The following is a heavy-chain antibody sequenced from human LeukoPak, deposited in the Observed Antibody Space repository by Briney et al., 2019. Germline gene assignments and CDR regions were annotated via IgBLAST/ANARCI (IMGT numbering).Heavy chain of an antibody. CDR1: GFTFSSSD. Sequence: QPGRSLILSCAASGFTFSSSDMHWVRQAPGKGLEWVAVISYDATNKYYADSVKGRFTLSRDNSKNTLYLQTNTLRDEDTAVYYCARASSNYFYDFEYWGQGTLVTVSS. V-gene: IGHV3-30*03. CDR2: ISYDATNK. CDR3: ARASSNYFYDFEY. J-gene: IGHJ4*02. D-gene: IGHD2/OR15-2a*01.